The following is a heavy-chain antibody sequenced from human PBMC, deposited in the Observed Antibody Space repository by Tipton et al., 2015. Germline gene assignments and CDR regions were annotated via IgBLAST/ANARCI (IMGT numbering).Heavy chain of an antibody. V-gene: IGHV4-31*02. CDR2: IYYSGST. D-gene: IGHD2-8*01. CDR1: GFTFSSYA. CDR3: ARERCTNGVCPLDY. J-gene: IGHJ4*02. Sequence: LRLSCAASGFTFSSYAMSWVRQAPGKGLEWIGYIYYSGSTYYNPSLKSRVTISLDTSKNQFSLKLSSVTAADTAVYYCARERCTNGVCPLDYWGQGTLVTVS.